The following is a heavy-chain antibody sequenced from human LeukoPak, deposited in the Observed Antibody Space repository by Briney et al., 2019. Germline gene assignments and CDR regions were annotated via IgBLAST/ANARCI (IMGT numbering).Heavy chain of an antibody. V-gene: IGHV1-18*01. J-gene: IGHJ3*02. D-gene: IGHD3-9*01. Sequence: ASVKVSCKASGYTFTSYGISWVRQAPGQGLESMGWISAYNGNTNYAQKLQGRVTMTTDTSTSTAYMELRSLRSDDTAVYYCARGGSSSHVLRYFGWFNPDHGRGAFDIWGQGTMVTVSS. CDR1: GYTFTSYG. CDR3: ARGGSSSHVLRYFGWFNPDHGRGAFDI. CDR2: ISAYNGNT.